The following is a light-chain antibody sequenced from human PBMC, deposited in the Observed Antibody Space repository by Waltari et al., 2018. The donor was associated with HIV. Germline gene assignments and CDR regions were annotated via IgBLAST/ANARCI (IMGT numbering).Light chain of an antibody. V-gene: IGLV8-61*01. Sequence: QTVVTQEPSFSVSPGGTVTLTCGLGSGSVSTSYYPRWDQQTPGQAPRTLIYSTNTRSSGVPDRFSGSILGNKAALTITGAQADDESDYYCVLYMGRGISLFGGGTKLTVL. CDR2: STN. J-gene: IGLJ2*01. CDR3: VLYMGRGISL. CDR1: SGSVSTSYY.